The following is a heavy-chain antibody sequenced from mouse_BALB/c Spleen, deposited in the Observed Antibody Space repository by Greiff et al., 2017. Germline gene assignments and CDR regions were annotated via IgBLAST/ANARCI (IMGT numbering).Heavy chain of an antibody. CDR2: ISSGGGST. J-gene: IGHJ3*01. D-gene: IGHD1-1*01. CDR3: ARHYYGSSFAY. V-gene: IGHV5-12-1*01. Sequence: EVKLMESGGGLVKPGGSLKLSCAASGFAFSSYDMSWVRQTPEKRLEWVAYISSGGGSTYYPDTVKGRFTISRDNAKNTLYLQMSSLKSEDTAMYYCARHYYGSSFAYWGQGTLVTVSA. CDR1: GFAFSSYD.